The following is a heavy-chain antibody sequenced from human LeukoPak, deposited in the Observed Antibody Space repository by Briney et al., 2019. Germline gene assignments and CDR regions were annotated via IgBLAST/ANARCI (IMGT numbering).Heavy chain of an antibody. V-gene: IGHV3-23*01. J-gene: IGHJ4*02. CDR3: AKQLGYCSDGSCYFPY. D-gene: IGHD2-15*01. CDR2: ISNNGGYT. Sequence: GGSLRLSCEVSGFTFSNYAMSWVRQAPEKGLEWISAISNNGGYTYYADSVQGRFTISRDNSKSTLCLQMNSLRAEDTAVYYCAKQLGYCSDGSCYFPYWGQGTLVTVSS. CDR1: GFTFSNYA.